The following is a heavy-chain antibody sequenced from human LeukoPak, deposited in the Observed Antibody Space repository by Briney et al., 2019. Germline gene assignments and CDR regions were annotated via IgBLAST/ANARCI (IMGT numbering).Heavy chain of an antibody. CDR3: ARGPTVVTPFDY. CDR2: ISSSGSTI. J-gene: IGHJ4*02. Sequence: GGSLRLSCAASGFSFSSYEINWVRQAPGKGLEWVSYISSSGSTIYYADSVKGRFTISRDNAKNSLYLQMNSLRAEDTAVYYCARGPTVVTPFDYWGQGTLVTVSS. D-gene: IGHD4-23*01. CDR1: GFSFSSYE. V-gene: IGHV3-48*03.